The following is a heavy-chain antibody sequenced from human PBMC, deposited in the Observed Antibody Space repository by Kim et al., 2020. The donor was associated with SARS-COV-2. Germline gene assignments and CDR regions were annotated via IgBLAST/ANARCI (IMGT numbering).Heavy chain of an antibody. D-gene: IGHD6-19*01. J-gene: IGHJ4*02. V-gene: IGHV4-39*01. Sequence: SETLSLTCTVSGGSISSSSYYWGWIRQPPGKGLEWIGSIYYSGSTYYNPSLKSRVTISVDTSKNQFSLKLSSVTAADTAVYYCARRSSVGWLVLHWGQGTLVTVSS. CDR2: IYYSGST. CDR3: ARRSSVGWLVLH. CDR1: GGSISSSSYY.